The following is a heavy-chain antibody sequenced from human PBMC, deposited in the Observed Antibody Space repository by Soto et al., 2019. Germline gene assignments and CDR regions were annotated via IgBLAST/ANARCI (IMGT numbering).Heavy chain of an antibody. D-gene: IGHD3-16*02. Sequence: AXGTLCLTCAVYGGSFIGYYWSWIRQPPGKGLEWIGEINHSGSTNYNPSLKSRVTISVDTSKNQFSLKLSSVTAADTAVYYCARGYYDYVWGSYRYTPHFDYWGQGTLVTVS. CDR1: GGSFIGYY. J-gene: IGHJ4*02. CDR2: INHSGST. V-gene: IGHV4-34*01. CDR3: ARGYYDYVWGSYRYTPHFDY.